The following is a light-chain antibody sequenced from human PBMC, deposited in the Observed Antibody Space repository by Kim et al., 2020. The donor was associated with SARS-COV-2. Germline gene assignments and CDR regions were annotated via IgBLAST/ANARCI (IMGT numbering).Light chain of an antibody. CDR1: QDISNY. Sequence: DIQMTQSPSSLSASVGDRVTITCQASQDISNYLNWYQQKPGKAPKLLIYDASNLETGVPSRFSGSGSGTDFTFTISSLQPEDIATYYCQQYDNLQWTFGQGTKLEI. J-gene: IGKJ2*02. CDR3: QQYDNLQWT. CDR2: DAS. V-gene: IGKV1-33*01.